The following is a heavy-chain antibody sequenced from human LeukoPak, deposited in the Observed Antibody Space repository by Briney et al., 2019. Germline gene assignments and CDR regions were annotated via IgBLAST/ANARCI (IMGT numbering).Heavy chain of an antibody. CDR1: GFTFSSYG. CDR2: IRYDGSNK. V-gene: IGHV3-30*02. D-gene: IGHD3-9*01. J-gene: IGHJ4*02. CDR3: ARDLSDYDILTGYSISPGHFDY. Sequence: GGSLRLSCAASGFTFSSYGMHWVRQAPGKGLEWVAFIRYDGSNKYYADSVKGRFTISRDNSKNTLYLQMNSLRAEDTAVYYCARDLSDYDILTGYSISPGHFDYWGQGTLVTVSS.